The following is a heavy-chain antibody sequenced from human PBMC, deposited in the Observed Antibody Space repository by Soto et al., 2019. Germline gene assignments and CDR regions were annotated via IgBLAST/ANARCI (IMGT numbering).Heavy chain of an antibody. J-gene: IGHJ4*02. V-gene: IGHV4-34*01. D-gene: IGHD1-1*01. CDR3: ARVGGYGIIDY. CDR2: INHSGST. Sequence: SETLSLTCAVYGGSFSGYYWSWIRQPPGKGLEWIGEINHSGSTNYNPSLKSRVTISVDTSKNQFSLKLSSVTAADTAVYYCARVGGYGIIDYWGQGTLVTVS. CDR1: GGSFSGYY.